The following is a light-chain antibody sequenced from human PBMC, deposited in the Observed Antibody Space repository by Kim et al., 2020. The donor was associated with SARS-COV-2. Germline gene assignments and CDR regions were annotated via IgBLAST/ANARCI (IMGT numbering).Light chain of an antibody. CDR2: GAS. CDR1: TSNIGSYP. Sequence: GPSGTISCSGSTSNIGSYPFSWYQQVPGTAPKPLIYGASERPSRVPDRFSGSKSGTSASLVISGLQSGDEADYFCAAWDDSLYGRMFGGGTKLTVL. V-gene: IGLV1-44*01. J-gene: IGLJ3*02. CDR3: AAWDDSLYGRM.